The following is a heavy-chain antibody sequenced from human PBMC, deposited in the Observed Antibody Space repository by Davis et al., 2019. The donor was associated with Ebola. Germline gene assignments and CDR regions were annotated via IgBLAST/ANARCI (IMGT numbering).Heavy chain of an antibody. Sequence: GESLKISCAASGFTFSSYAMSWVRQAPGKGLEWVSAISGSGGSTYYADSVKGRFTISRDNSKNTLYLQMNSLRAEDTAVYYCAKSSGYSGYDCFDYWGQGTLVTVSS. CDR3: AKSSGYSGYDCFDY. V-gene: IGHV3-23*01. J-gene: IGHJ4*02. CDR1: GFTFSSYA. CDR2: ISGSGGST. D-gene: IGHD5-12*01.